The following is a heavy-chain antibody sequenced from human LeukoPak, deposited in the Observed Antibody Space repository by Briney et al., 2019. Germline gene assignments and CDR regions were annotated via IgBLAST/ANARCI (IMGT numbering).Heavy chain of an antibody. Sequence: GGSLRLSCAASGFTFSSYAMSWVRQAPGKGLEWVSAISGSGSTAFYADSVKGRFTSSRDNPKNTLYLQINSLRAEDTAVYYCAKDMQTWPRFPDYWGQGTLVTVSS. CDR3: AKDMQTWPRFPDY. CDR1: GFTFSSYA. J-gene: IGHJ4*02. V-gene: IGHV3-23*01. D-gene: IGHD5-12*01. CDR2: ISGSGSTA.